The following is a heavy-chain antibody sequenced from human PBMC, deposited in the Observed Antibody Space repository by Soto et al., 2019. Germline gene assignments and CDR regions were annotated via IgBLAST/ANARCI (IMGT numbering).Heavy chain of an antibody. Sequence: GESLKISCKASGFIFTSYWLSWVRQMPGKGLEGMGMLNPKDSFTNYSPSFRGHVTISPDTSVTTAYLKWSSLKASDTAIYYCARDKSRGGSYPFDCWGQGNLVAVSS. D-gene: IGHD6-25*01. J-gene: IGHJ4*02. V-gene: IGHV5-10-1*01. CDR2: LNPKDSFT. CDR3: ARDKSRGGSYPFDC. CDR1: GFIFTSYW.